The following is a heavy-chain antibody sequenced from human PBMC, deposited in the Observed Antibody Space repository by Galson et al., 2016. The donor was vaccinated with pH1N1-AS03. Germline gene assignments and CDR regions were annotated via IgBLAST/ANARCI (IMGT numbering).Heavy chain of an antibody. CDR2: ISTGNSYI. CDR3: ARDDSSSWDRYYYYGMDV. D-gene: IGHD6-13*01. J-gene: IGHJ6*02. CDR1: GFNFSSYS. V-gene: IGHV3-21*01. Sequence: SLRLSCAASGFNFSSYSMNWVRQAPGKGLEWVSSISTGNSYIYYGDSMKGRFTISRDNAKNSLYLQMNSLRVEDTAVYYCARDDSSSWDRYYYYGMDVWGQGTTVTVSS.